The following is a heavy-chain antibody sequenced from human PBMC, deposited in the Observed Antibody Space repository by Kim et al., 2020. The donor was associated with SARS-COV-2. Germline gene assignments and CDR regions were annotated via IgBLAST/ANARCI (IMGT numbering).Heavy chain of an antibody. CDR1: GGSISSYY. Sequence: SETLSLTCTVSGGSISSYYWSWIRQPPGKGLEWIGYIYYSGSTNYNPSLKSRVTISVDTSKNKFSLKLSSVTAADTAVYYCARVFMVRGVMVYDYGMDVWGQGTTGTVSS. D-gene: IGHD3-10*01. CDR3: ARVFMVRGVMVYDYGMDV. V-gene: IGHV4-59*01. CDR2: IYYSGST. J-gene: IGHJ6*02.